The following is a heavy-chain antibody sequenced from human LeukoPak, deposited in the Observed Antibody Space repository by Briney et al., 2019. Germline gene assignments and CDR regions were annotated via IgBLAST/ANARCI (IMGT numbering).Heavy chain of an antibody. J-gene: IGHJ5*02. Sequence: GASVKVSCKASGGTFSSYAISWVRQAPGQGLEWMGGIIPIFGTANYAQKFQGRVTITADESTSTAYMELSRLRSEDTAVYYCARALDYDILNWFDPWGQGTLVTVSA. CDR1: GGTFSSYA. CDR2: IIPIFGTA. CDR3: ARALDYDILNWFDP. D-gene: IGHD3-9*01. V-gene: IGHV1-69*13.